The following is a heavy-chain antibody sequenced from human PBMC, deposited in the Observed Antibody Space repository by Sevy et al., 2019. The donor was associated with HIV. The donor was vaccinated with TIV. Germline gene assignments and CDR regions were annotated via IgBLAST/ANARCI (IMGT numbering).Heavy chain of an antibody. CDR3: AREGCTKPHDY. V-gene: IGHV3-23*01. D-gene: IGHD2-8*01. CDR1: GFTFSKYS. Sequence: GGSLRLSCAASGFTFSKYSMSWVRQPPGKGLEWVSTLSFGCGERNYAESVKGRFTISRDNSKSSVYLQMNNLRPEDTAVYYCAREGCTKPHDYWGQGTLVTVSS. J-gene: IGHJ4*02. CDR2: LSFGCGER.